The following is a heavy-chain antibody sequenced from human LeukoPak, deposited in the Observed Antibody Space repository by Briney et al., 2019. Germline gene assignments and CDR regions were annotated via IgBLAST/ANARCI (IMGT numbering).Heavy chain of an antibody. CDR1: GFTFTGNA. Sequence: GGSLRLSCAASGFTFTGNAMSWVRQAPGRGLEWVSSISSSSSYIYYADSVKGRFTISRDNAKNSLYLQMNSLRAEDTAVYYCARDIVATTIDYWGQGTLVTVSS. V-gene: IGHV3-21*01. CDR2: ISSSSSYI. CDR3: ARDIVATTIDY. D-gene: IGHD5-12*01. J-gene: IGHJ4*02.